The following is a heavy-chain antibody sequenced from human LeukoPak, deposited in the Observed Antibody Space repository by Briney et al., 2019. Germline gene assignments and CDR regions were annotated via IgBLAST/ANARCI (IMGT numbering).Heavy chain of an antibody. D-gene: IGHD2-15*01. CDR2: ISYDGTNK. CDR3: ARAVGDCSGGSCYSELDY. CDR1: ELTVSIYT. V-gene: IGHV3-30*01. J-gene: IGHJ4*02. Sequence: GGSLRLSCAASELTVSIYTMHWVRQASGKGLEWVALISYDGTNKYYADSVKGRFTISRDNSKSTLYLQMNSLRAEDTAVYYCARAVGDCSGGSCYSELDYWGQGALVTVSS.